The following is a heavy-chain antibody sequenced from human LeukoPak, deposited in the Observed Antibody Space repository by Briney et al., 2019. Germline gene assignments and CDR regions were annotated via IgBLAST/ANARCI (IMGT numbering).Heavy chain of an antibody. CDR1: GGSFSGYY. CDR2: INHSGST. Sequence: PSETLSLTCAVYGGSFSGYYWSWIRQPPGKGLEWIGEINHSGSTNYNPSLKSRVTISVDTSKNQFSLKLSSVTAADTAVYYCARGGRGSYLYYYYYMDVWGKGTSVTVSS. V-gene: IGHV4-34*01. D-gene: IGHD3-16*02. CDR3: ARGGRGSYLYYYYYMDV. J-gene: IGHJ6*03.